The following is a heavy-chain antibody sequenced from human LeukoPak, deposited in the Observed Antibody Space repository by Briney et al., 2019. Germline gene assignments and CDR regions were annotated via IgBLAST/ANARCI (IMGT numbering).Heavy chain of an antibody. Sequence: ASVTVSFTASGYTFTINYIHWVRRAPGQGLEWMGMIYPRDGSTSYAQKFQGRVTVTRDTSTSTVHMELSGLRSEDTAVYYCARDQEGFDYWGQGTLVTVSS. J-gene: IGHJ4*02. CDR3: ARDQEGFDY. CDR1: GYTFTINY. CDR2: IYPRDGST. V-gene: IGHV1-46*01.